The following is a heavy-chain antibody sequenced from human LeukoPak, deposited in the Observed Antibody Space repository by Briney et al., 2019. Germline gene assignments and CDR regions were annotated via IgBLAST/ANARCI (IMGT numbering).Heavy chain of an antibody. CDR1: GVSISSYY. CDR2: IYYSGSN. J-gene: IGHJ6*02. D-gene: IGHD6-13*01. CDR3: ARARIAAAGTFFYYYGMDV. V-gene: IGHV4-59*01. Sequence: PSETLSLTCTVSGVSISSYYWSWIRQPPGKGLEWIGYIYYSGSNNYNPSLKSRVTISVDTSKSQFSLKLSSVTAADAAVYYCARARIAAAGTFFYYYGMDVWGQGTTVTVS.